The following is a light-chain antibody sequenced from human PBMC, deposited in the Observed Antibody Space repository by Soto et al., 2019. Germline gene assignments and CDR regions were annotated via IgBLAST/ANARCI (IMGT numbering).Light chain of an antibody. Sequence: QSAMTQPASVSGSPGQSITISCTGTSSDVGGYNYVSWYQQHPDKAPKLMIYEVSNRPSGVSNRFSGSKSGNTASLTISGLKAYYEADYYCSSFTSSSTRLFGGGTKLTVL. CDR3: SSFTSSSTRL. V-gene: IGLV2-14*01. CDR2: EVS. CDR1: SSDVGGYNY. J-gene: IGLJ2*01.